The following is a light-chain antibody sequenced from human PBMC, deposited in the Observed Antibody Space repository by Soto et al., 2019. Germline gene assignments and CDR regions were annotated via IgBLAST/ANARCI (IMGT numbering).Light chain of an antibody. Sequence: DIQMTQSPSAVSASVVDRFTITFRSSEDISTWLAWYQQKPGKAPKLLIYKASTLKSGVPSRFSGSGSGTEFTLTISSLQPDDFATYYCQHYNSYSEAFGQGTKVDIK. CDR3: QHYNSYSEA. CDR1: EDISTW. V-gene: IGKV1-5*03. CDR2: KAS. J-gene: IGKJ1*01.